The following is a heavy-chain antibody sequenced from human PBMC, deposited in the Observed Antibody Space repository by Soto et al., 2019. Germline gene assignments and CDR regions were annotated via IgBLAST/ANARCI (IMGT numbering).Heavy chain of an antibody. D-gene: IGHD6-13*01. J-gene: IGHJ4*02. CDR3: ARGKYSSSWPVCWY. CDR1: GYTFTSYD. CDR2: MNPNSGNT. V-gene: IGHV1-8*01. Sequence: ASVKVSCKGSGYTFTSYDINWVRQATGQGLEWMGWMNPNSGNTGYAQKFQGRVTMTRDTSTSTAYMELRSLGSDDTAVYYCARGKYSSSWPVCWYWGQGTLVTVSS.